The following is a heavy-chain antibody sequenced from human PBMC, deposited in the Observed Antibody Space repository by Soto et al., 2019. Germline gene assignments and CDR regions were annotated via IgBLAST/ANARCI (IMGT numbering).Heavy chain of an antibody. J-gene: IGHJ6*03. D-gene: IGHD1-26*01. CDR3: ARSGGAPDYYYYYMDV. CDR2: INPNSGGT. V-gene: IGHV1-2*04. CDR1: GYTFTGYY. Sequence: ASVKVSCKASGYTFTGYYMHWVRQAPGQGLEWVGWINPNSGGTNYAQKFQGWVTMTRDTSISTAYMELSRLRSDDTAVYYCARSGGAPDYYYYYMDVWGKGTTVTVS.